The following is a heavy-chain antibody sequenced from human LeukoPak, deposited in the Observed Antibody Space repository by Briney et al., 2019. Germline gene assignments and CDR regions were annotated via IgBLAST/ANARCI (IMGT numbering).Heavy chain of an antibody. CDR1: GGTFISYA. D-gene: IGHD5-18*01. CDR2: IIPILGIA. V-gene: IGHV1-69*04. CDR3: ARAAGVQYSYGFNWFDP. Sequence: ASVKVSCKASGGTFISYAISWVRQAPGQGLEWMGRIIPILGIANYAQKFQGRVTITADKSTSTAYMELSSLRSEDTAVYYCARAAGVQYSYGFNWFDPWGQGTLVTVSS. J-gene: IGHJ5*02.